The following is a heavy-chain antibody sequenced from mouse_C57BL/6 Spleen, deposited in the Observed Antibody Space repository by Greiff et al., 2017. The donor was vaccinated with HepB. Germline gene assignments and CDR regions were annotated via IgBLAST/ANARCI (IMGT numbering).Heavy chain of an antibody. V-gene: IGHV1-42*01. CDR1: GYSFTGYY. CDR3: ARSGGSSHYFDY. J-gene: IGHJ2*01. CDR2: INPSTGGT. D-gene: IGHD1-1*01. Sequence: EVQLQQSGPELMKPGASVKISCKASGYSFTGYYMNWVKQSPEKSLEWIGEINPSTGGTTYNQKFKAKATLTVDKSSSTAYMQLKSLTSEDSAVYYCARSGGSSHYFDYWGQGTTLTVSS.